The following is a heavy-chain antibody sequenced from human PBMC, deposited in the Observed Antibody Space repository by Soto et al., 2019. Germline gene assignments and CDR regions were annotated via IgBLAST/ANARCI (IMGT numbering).Heavy chain of an antibody. Sequence: QVQLVESGGGVVQPGRSLRLSCAASGFTFSSYGMHWVRQAPGKGLEWVAVIWYDGSNKYYADSVKGRFTISRDNSKKNLYLQMNSLRAEDTAVYYCARDGYCSGGSCYSGPVFDYWGQGTLVTVSS. V-gene: IGHV3-33*01. CDR1: GFTFSSYG. CDR2: IWYDGSNK. J-gene: IGHJ4*02. D-gene: IGHD2-15*01. CDR3: ARDGYCSGGSCYSGPVFDY.